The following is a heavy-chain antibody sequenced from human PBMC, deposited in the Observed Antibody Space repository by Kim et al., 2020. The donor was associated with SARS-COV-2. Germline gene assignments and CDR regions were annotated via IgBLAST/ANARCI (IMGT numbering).Heavy chain of an antibody. Sequence: GGSLRLSCAASGFTFSSYSMNWVRQAPGKGLEWVSSISSSSSYIYYADSVKGRFTIFRDNAKNSLYLQMNSLRAEDTAVYYCARVDGEAYGDYDYWGQGTLVTVSS. CDR1: GFTFSSYS. D-gene: IGHD4-17*01. V-gene: IGHV3-21*01. J-gene: IGHJ4*02. CDR2: ISSSSSYI. CDR3: ARVDGEAYGDYDY.